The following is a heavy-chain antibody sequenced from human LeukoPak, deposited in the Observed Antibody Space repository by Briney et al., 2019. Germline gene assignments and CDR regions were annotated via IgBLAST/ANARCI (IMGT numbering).Heavy chain of an antibody. V-gene: IGHV3-74*01. CDR3: VSFYETY. J-gene: IGHJ4*02. CDR2: INSDGSWT. D-gene: IGHD2/OR15-2a*01. CDR1: GNYW. Sequence: AGGSLRLSCVASGNYWMHWVRQAPGKGMVWVSHINSDGSWTSYADSVKGRFTISKDNAKNTVYLQMNSLRAEDTAVYHCVSFYETYWGRGTLVTVSS.